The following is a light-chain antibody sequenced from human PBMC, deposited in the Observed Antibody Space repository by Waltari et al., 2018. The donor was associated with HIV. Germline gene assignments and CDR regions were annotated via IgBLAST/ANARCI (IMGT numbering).Light chain of an antibody. CDR1: SSDVGNYNL. CDR3: CSYGGSSNWV. V-gene: IGLV2-23*01. J-gene: IGLJ3*02. Sequence: QSALTQPASVSGSPGQSITISCTGTSSDVGNYNLVSWYQQHPSKAPKLMIYEGIKRPSGVSNRISGSKSGNTASLTISGLQAEDEADYYCCSYGGSSNWVFGGGTKLTVL. CDR2: EGI.